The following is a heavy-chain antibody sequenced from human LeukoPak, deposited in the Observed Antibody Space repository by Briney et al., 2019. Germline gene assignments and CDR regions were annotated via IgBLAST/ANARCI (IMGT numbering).Heavy chain of an antibody. J-gene: IGHJ6*02. Sequence: SETLSLTCTVSGGSISSSSYYWGWIRQPPGKGLEWIGSIYHSGSTNYNPSLKSRVTISVDKSKNQFSLKLSSVTAADTAVYYCARANFNYKAPWMDVWGQGTTVTVSS. CDR2: IYHSGST. V-gene: IGHV4-39*07. D-gene: IGHD3-10*01. CDR3: ARANFNYKAPWMDV. CDR1: GGSISSSSYY.